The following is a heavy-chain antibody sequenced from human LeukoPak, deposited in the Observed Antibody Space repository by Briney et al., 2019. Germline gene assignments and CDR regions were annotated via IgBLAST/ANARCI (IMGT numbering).Heavy chain of an antibody. CDR2: IYTSGST. CDR1: GGSMSNYY. J-gene: IGHJ5*02. D-gene: IGHD5-18*01. V-gene: IGHV4-4*07. Sequence: SETLSLTCTVSGGSMSNYYWSWIRQPAGKGLEWIGRIYTSGSTNYNPSLKSRVTMSVDTSKNQFSLKLSSVTAADTAVYYCARTPPPVTAMANNWFDPWGQGTLVTVSS. CDR3: ARTPPPVTAMANNWFDP.